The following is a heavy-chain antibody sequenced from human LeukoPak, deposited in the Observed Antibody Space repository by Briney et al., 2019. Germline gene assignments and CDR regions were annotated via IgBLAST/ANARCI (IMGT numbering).Heavy chain of an antibody. V-gene: IGHV1-18*01. J-gene: IGHJ4*02. CDR3: ARDYGPIVVVPAACDY. CDR2: ISTYNGNT. D-gene: IGHD2-2*01. Sequence: GASVKVSCKASGYTFTSYGVSWVRQAPGQGLEWMGWISTYNGNTNYAQKFQGRVTMTRDTSISTAYMELSRLRSDDTAVYYCARDYGPIVVVPAACDYWGQGTLVTVSS. CDR1: GYTFTSYG.